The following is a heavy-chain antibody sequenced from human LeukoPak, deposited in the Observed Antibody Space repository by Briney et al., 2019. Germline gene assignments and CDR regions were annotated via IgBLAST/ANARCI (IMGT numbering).Heavy chain of an antibody. CDR2: ISSDGGSP. CDR1: GFTFSKYA. V-gene: IGHV3-64D*06. CDR3: VRPFTT. D-gene: IGHD3-22*01. J-gene: IGHJ1*01. Sequence: PGGSLRLSCSASGFTFSKYAMHWVRQAPGKGLEYVSGISSDGGSPDYVDSVKGRFTISRDNSKNTLYLQMSSLRAEDTAVYCCVRPFTTRGQGTLVTVSS.